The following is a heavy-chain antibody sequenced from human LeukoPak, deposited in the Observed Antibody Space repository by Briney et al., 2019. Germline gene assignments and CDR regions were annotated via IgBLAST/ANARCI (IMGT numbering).Heavy chain of an antibody. CDR2: IRYDGSNK. Sequence: GGSLRLSCAASGFTFSSYGMNWVRQAPGKGLEWVAFIRYDGSNKYYADSVKGRFTISRDNSKNTLYLQMNSLRAEDTAVYYCAKDRDRRLPPGYCSSTSCRHDAFDIWGQGTMVTVSS. V-gene: IGHV3-30*02. CDR3: AKDRDRRLPPGYCSSTSCRHDAFDI. J-gene: IGHJ3*02. CDR1: GFTFSSYG. D-gene: IGHD2-2*01.